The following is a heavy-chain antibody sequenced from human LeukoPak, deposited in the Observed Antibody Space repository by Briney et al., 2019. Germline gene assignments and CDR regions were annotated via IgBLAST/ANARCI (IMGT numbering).Heavy chain of an antibody. CDR3: ARSAYVDTALGDYFDY. CDR2: IIPIFGTA. Sequence: SVKVSRNASGYTFTSYAISWVRQAPGQGLEWMGGIIPIFGTANYAQKFQGRVTITADESTSTAYMELSSLRSEDTAVYYCARSAYVDTALGDYFDYWGQGTLVTVSS. CDR1: GYTFTSYA. V-gene: IGHV1-69*13. J-gene: IGHJ4*02. D-gene: IGHD5-18*01.